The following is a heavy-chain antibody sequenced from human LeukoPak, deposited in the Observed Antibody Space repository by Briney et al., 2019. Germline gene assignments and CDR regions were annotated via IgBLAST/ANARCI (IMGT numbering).Heavy chain of an antibody. V-gene: IGHV3-49*04. J-gene: IGHJ4*02. CDR2: IRSKAYGGTT. CDR3: TRGDGSGSF. Sequence: QTGGSLRLSCAASGFTFGDYAMSWVRQAPGKGLEWVGFIRSKAYGGTTEYAASVKGRFTISRDDSKSIAYLQIHSLKTEDTAVYYCTRGDGSGSFWGQGTLVTVSS. D-gene: IGHD3-10*01. CDR1: GFTFGDYA.